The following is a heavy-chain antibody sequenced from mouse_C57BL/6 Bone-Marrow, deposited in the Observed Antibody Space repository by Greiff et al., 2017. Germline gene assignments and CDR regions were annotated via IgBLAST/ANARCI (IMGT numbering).Heavy chain of an antibody. J-gene: IGHJ3*01. Sequence: VQLVESGPGLVAPSQSLSITCTVSGFSLTSYAISWVRQPPGKGLEWLGVIWTGGGTNYNSALKSRLSISKENSKSQAFLKMSSMHTDDTDRYYEAGKGNGYYWFAYWGQGTLVTVSA. D-gene: IGHD2-3*01. CDR3: AGKGNGYYWFAY. CDR1: GFSLTSYA. V-gene: IGHV2-9-1*01. CDR2: IWTGGGT.